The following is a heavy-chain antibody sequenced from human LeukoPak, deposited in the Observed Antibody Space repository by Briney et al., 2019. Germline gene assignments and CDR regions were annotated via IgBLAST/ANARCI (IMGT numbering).Heavy chain of an antibody. CDR2: ISVSGGST. CDR3: AKDSLESGSGWYFVPSYFDY. J-gene: IGHJ4*02. V-gene: IGHV3-23*01. Sequence: PGGSLRLSCAASGFTFSSYAMSWVRQAPGKGLEWVSAISVSGGSTYYADSVKGRFTISRDNSKNTLYLQMNSLRAEDTAVYYCAKDSLESGSGWYFVPSYFDYWGQGTLVTVSS. CDR1: GFTFSSYA. D-gene: IGHD6-19*01.